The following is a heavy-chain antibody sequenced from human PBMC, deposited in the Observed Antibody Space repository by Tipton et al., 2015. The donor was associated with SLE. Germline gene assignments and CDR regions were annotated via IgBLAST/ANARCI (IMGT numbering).Heavy chain of an antibody. CDR3: ARGGTYYDFWSGYFDY. J-gene: IGHJ4*02. V-gene: IGHV1-18*01. Sequence: QLVQSGAEVRKPGASVSVPCKASGHTFTSYSINWVRQAPGQGLEWMGWISAYNGNTNYAQKLQGRVTMTTDTSTSTAYMELRSLRSDDTAVYYCARGGTYYDFWSGYFDYWGQGTLVTVSS. D-gene: IGHD3-3*01. CDR2: ISAYNGNT. CDR1: GHTFTSYS.